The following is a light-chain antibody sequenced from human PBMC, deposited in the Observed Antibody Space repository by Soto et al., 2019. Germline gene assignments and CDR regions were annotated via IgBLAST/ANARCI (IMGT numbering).Light chain of an antibody. CDR3: AAWDDSLNGHV. CDR1: SSNIGTSS. Sequence: LTQPRSGYGCPARRLTISCSGSSSNIGTSSVHWFQQLPGTAPKLLISTTNQRPSGVPERFSGSKSGTSASLAISGLQSEDEADYYCAAWDDSLNGHVFGTGAKVTVL. V-gene: IGLV1-44*01. CDR2: TTN. J-gene: IGLJ1*01.